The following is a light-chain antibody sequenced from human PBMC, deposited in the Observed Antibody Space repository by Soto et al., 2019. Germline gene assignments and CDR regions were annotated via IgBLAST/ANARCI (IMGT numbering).Light chain of an antibody. V-gene: IGKV3-11*01. CDR3: QHRSEWPVS. Sequence: EIVLTQSPATLSLSPGERATLSCRASRSVNSYLAWYQQKPGRAPRLLISDASNRATGIPARFSGSGSGTDFTLTISSLEPEDFAVYYCQHRSEWPVSFGQGTRLE. CDR1: RSVNSY. J-gene: IGKJ5*01. CDR2: DAS.